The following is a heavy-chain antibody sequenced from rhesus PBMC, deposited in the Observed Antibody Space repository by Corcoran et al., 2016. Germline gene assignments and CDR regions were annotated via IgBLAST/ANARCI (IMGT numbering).Heavy chain of an antibody. D-gene: IGHD1-14*01. CDR2: IYGSGSST. CDR3: ASDLERGF. J-gene: IGHJ3*01. Sequence: QLQLQESGPGLVKPSETLSVTCAVSGGSISSSYWSWIRQAPGKGLEWIGYIYGSGSSTNYNPSLKSRVTLSVDTSKNPLSLKLSSVTAADTAVYYCASDLERGFWGQGLRVTVSS. CDR1: GGSISSSY. V-gene: IGHV4-169*02.